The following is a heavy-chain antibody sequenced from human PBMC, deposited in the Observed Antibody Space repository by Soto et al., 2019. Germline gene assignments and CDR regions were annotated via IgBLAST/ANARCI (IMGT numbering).Heavy chain of an antibody. CDR2: MRADTGDT. CDR1: ADTFSNLD. J-gene: IGHJ5*02. V-gene: IGHV1-8*01. Sequence: QVQLVQSGAEVKKPGASVKVSCKASADTFSNLDINWVRQATGQGPDWMGWMRADTGDTGHAEKFQGRIRMTRDTSTSTLSMELGSLRAEDTAVYYCARSIYGQGFQSWGQGTLVIVSS. D-gene: IGHD3-10*02. CDR3: ARSIYGQGFQS.